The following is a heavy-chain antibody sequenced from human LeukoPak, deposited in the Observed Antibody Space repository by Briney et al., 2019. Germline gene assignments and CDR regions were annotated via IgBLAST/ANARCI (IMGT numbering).Heavy chain of an antibody. V-gene: IGHV3-23*01. J-gene: IGHJ4*02. D-gene: IGHD6-19*01. CDR2: ISGSGGST. CDR3: AKDLGKQWLVSGFDY. CDR1: GFTFSSYG. Sequence: GGTLRLSCAASGFTFSSYGMSWGRQAPGKGLEWVSAISGSGGSTYYADSVKGRFTISRDNSKNTLYLQMNSLRAEDTAVYYCAKDLGKQWLVSGFDYWGQGTLVTVSS.